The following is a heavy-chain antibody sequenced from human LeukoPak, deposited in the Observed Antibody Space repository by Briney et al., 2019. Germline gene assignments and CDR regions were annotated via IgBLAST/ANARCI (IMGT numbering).Heavy chain of an antibody. CDR2: IKQDGSEK. CDR1: GFTFSSYW. J-gene: IGHJ6*02. V-gene: IGHV3-7*01. D-gene: IGHD5-18*01. Sequence: GGSLRLSCAASGFTFSSYWMSWVRQAPGKGLEWVANIKQDGSEKYYVDSVKGRFTISRDNAKNSLYLQMNSLRAEDTAVYYCARWIQLGLIDSYYYYGMDVWGQGTTVTVSS. CDR3: ARWIQLGLIDSYYYYGMDV.